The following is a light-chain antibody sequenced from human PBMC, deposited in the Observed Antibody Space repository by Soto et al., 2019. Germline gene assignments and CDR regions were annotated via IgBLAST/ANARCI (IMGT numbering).Light chain of an antibody. Sequence: EIVLTQSPATLSLSPGERATLSCRASQSVSSYLAGYQQKPGQAPRLLIYDASNRATGIPARFSGSGSGTDFTLTISSLEPEYFAVYYCQQRSNWPPTFGGGTKVEIK. CDR3: QQRSNWPPT. J-gene: IGKJ4*01. V-gene: IGKV3-11*01. CDR2: DAS. CDR1: QSVSSY.